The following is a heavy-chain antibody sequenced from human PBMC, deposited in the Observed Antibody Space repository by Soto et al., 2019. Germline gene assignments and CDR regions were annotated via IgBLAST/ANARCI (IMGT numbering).Heavy chain of an antibody. CDR1: GFTFCRDS. Sequence: GSLRLSFAATGFTFCRDSGNWGRQAPGKGVELGSGISGRGDFTYYADSVKGRFAISRDNSKNTLFLQLNSLRAEDTAIYYCAKSPKSGYEPPWDYWGQGTQVTVSS. V-gene: IGHV3-23*01. CDR3: AKSPKSGYEPPWDY. D-gene: IGHD5-12*01. J-gene: IGHJ4*02. CDR2: ISGRGDFT.